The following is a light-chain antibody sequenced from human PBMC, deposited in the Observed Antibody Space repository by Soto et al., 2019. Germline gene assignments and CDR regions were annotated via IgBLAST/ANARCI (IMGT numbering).Light chain of an antibody. CDR1: QNINSW. J-gene: IGKJ1*01. CDR3: QQYNTYTWT. Sequence: DIPMTQSPSSLSASVGDRVTISCRASQNINSWLAWYQQKPGQAPKLLIYDASTLESGVPSRFSGSASGTEFILTINSLRPGDFGTYYCQQYNTYTWTFGQGTTV. V-gene: IGKV1-5*01. CDR2: DAS.